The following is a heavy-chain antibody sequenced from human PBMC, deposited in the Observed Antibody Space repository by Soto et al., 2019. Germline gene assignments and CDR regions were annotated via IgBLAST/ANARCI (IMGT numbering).Heavy chain of an antibody. CDR2: ITNSGGDT. J-gene: IGHJ4*02. CDR1: EFSFSRSS. CDR3: AKGSRSSRPYYSDY. Sequence: GGSPRLSCAAPEFSFSRSSMSWVRQAPGKGLEWVSAITNSGGDTYSADSVKGRFTISRDNSKNTLYLQMNSLIAEDTAVYYCAKGSRSSRPYYSDYWSQGSLVTVSS. V-gene: IGHV3-23*01. D-gene: IGHD2-15*01.